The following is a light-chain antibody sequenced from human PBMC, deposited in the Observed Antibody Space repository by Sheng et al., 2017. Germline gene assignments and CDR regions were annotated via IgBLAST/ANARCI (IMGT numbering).Light chain of an antibody. J-gene: IGKJ3*01. V-gene: IGKV2-28*01. CDR3: MQPLRTPLT. CDR2: LGS. CDR1: QSLFHNNKHNY. Sequence: VVMIQSPLSLPVTPGEPASISCRSSQSLFHNNKHNYLTWYVQKPGQSPQVLIYLGSNRASGVPDRFSGSGSGTDFTLKISRVEAEDVGVYYCMQPLRTPLTFGPGTRVDIK.